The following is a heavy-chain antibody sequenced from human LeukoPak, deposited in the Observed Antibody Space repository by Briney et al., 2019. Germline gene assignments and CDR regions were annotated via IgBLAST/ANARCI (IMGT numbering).Heavy chain of an antibody. CDR2: ISNSGST. J-gene: IGHJ4*02. CDR3: ARDYGGNSGFDY. CDR1: GGSISSHF. D-gene: IGHD4-23*01. Sequence: PSETLSLTCTVSGGSISSHFWSWIRQPPGKGLEWIGYISNSGSTNYNPSLKSRVTISLDTSKNQFSLKLSSVTAADTAVYYCARDYGGNSGFDYWGQGTLVTVSS. V-gene: IGHV4-4*08.